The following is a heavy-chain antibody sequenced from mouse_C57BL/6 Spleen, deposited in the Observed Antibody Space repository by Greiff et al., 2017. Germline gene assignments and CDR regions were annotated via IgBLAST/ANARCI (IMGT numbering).Heavy chain of an antibody. CDR3: ARKDYSIFGGFAY. J-gene: IGHJ3*01. D-gene: IGHD2-5*01. CDR2: IYPRDGST. Sequence: QVQLQQSDAELVKPGASVKISCKVSGYTFTDHTIHWMKQRPEQGLEWIGDIYPRDGSTKYNEKFKGKATLTADKSSSTAYMQLNSLTSEDSAVYFYARKDYSIFGGFAYWGQGTLVTVSA. V-gene: IGHV1-78*01. CDR1: GYTFTDHT.